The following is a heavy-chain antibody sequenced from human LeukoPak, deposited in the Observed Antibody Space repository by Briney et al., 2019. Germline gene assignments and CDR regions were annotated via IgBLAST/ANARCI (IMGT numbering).Heavy chain of an antibody. J-gene: IGHJ6*02. CDR2: INHSGST. Sequence: NTSETLSLTCAVYGGSFSGYYWSWIRQPPGKGLEWIGEINHSGSTNYNPSLKSRVTISVDTSKNQFSLKLSSVTAADTAVYYCARGRYYDSSARPYGMDVWGQGTTATVSS. CDR1: GGSFSGYY. CDR3: ARGRYYDSSARPYGMDV. D-gene: IGHD3-22*01. V-gene: IGHV4-34*01.